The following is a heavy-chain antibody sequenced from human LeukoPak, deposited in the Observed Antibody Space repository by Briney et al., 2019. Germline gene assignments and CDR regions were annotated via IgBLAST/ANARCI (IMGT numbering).Heavy chain of an antibody. V-gene: IGHV3-21*01. CDR3: ARVRDSYGYIYFDY. CDR2: ISSSSSYI. D-gene: IGHD5-18*01. CDR1: GFTFSSYS. Sequence: GGSLRLSCAASGFTFSSYSMNWVRQAPGKGLEWVSSISSSSSYIYYADSVKGRFTISRDNAKNSLYLQMNSLRAEDTAVYYCARVRDSYGYIYFDYWGQGTLVTVSS. J-gene: IGHJ4*02.